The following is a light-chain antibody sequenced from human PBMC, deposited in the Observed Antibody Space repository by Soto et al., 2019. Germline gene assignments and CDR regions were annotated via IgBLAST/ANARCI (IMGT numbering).Light chain of an antibody. J-gene: IGKJ1*01. CDR1: QTISSW. CDR3: QHYDSYSEA. Sequence: DIQMTQSPSTLSGSVGDRVTITCRASQTISSWLAWYQQKPGKAPKLLIYKASTLKSGGPSRFSGSGSGTEFTLTIISLQTDDFATYYCQHYDSYSEAFGQGTKVELK. CDR2: KAS. V-gene: IGKV1-5*03.